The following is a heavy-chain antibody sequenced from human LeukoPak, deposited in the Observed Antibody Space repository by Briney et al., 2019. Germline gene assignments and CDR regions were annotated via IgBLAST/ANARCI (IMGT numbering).Heavy chain of an antibody. CDR2: MNPNSGNT. CDR1: GYTLTSYD. D-gene: IGHD3-10*01. Sequence: ASVKVSCKASGYTLTSYDINWVRQATGQGLEWMGWMNPNSGNTGYAQKFQGRVTMTRNTSISTAYMELSSLRSEDTAVYYCARARMVRGVIIGYWGQGTLVTVSS. V-gene: IGHV1-8*01. CDR3: ARARMVRGVIIGY. J-gene: IGHJ4*02.